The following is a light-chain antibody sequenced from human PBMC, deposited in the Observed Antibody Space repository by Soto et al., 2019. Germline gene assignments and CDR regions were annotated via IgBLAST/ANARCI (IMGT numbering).Light chain of an antibody. Sequence: EIVMTQSPATLSLSPGERASLSCRASQSVSTYLAWYQQKPGQAPRLLIYGASTRATGIPARFSGSVSGTEFTLTISSLQSEDFAVYYCQQYNNWPPATFGGGTKVDIK. V-gene: IGKV3-15*01. CDR3: QQYNNWPPAT. CDR1: QSVSTY. CDR2: GAS. J-gene: IGKJ4*01.